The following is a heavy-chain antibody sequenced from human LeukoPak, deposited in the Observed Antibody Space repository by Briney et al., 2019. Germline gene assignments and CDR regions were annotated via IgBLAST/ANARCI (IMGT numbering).Heavy chain of an antibody. D-gene: IGHD6-13*01. CDR2: ISSSSSYI. Sequence: PGGSLRLSCAASGFTFSDYYMSWIRQAPGKGLEWVSSISSSSSYIYYADSVKGRFAISRDNAKNSLYLQMNSLRAEDTAVYYCARDSAAAGTGGDFDYWGQGTLVTVSS. CDR1: GFTFSDYY. J-gene: IGHJ4*02. CDR3: ARDSAAAGTGGDFDY. V-gene: IGHV3-11*06.